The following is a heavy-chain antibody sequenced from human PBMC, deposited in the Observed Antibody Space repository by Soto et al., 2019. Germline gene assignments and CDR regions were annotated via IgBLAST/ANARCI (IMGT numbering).Heavy chain of an antibody. V-gene: IGHV1-69*02. CDR2: IIPILGIA. J-gene: IGHJ6*02. D-gene: IGHD3-10*01. CDR3: ARFRGSYGMDV. Sequence: QVQLVQSGAEVKKPGSSVKVSCKASGGTFSSYTISWVRQAPGQGLEWMGRIIPILGIANYSQKFQGRVTITADKATSTAYMELSSLRSEDTAVYYCARFRGSYGMDVWGQGTTVTVSS. CDR1: GGTFSSYT.